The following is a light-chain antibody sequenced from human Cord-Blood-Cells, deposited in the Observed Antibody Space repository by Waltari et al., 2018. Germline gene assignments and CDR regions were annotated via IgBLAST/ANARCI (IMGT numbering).Light chain of an antibody. Sequence: DIMMNKSPDPLAVSLGERATINCKSSQSVLYSSNNKNYLAWYQQKPGQPPKLLIYCASTRESGVPDRFSGSGSGTDFTLTISSLQAEDVAVYYCQQYYSTPPYTFGHGTKLEIK. CDR1: QSVLYSSNNKNY. J-gene: IGKJ2*01. CDR2: CAS. CDR3: QQYYSTPPYT. V-gene: IGKV4-1*01.